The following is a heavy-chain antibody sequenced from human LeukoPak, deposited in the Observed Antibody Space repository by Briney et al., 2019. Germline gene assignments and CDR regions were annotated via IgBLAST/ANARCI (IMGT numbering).Heavy chain of an antibody. CDR1: GFTVSSNY. CDR2: IYSGGST. V-gene: IGHV3-53*04. Sequence: QPGGSLRLSCAASGFTVSSNYMSWVRQAPGKGLEWVSVIYSGGSTYYADSVKGRFTISRHNSKNTLYLQMNSLRAEDTAVYYCARVGAGHLGYGDYYYYYGMDVWGQGTTVTVSS. D-gene: IGHD4-17*01. CDR3: ARVGAGHLGYGDYYYYYGMDV. J-gene: IGHJ6*02.